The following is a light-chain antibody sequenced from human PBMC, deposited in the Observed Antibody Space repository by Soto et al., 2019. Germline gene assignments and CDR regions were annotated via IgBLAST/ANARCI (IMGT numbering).Light chain of an antibody. CDR1: QSISSY. V-gene: IGKV1-39*01. J-gene: IGKJ4*01. CDR3: QQHYSTPLT. CDR2: AAS. Sequence: DIQMTQSPSSLSASVGDRVTITCRASQSISSYLNWYQQKPGKAPKLLIYAASNLQSGVPSRFSGSASGTDFTLTISSLQPEDFSTYYCQQHYSTPLTFGGGTKVEIK.